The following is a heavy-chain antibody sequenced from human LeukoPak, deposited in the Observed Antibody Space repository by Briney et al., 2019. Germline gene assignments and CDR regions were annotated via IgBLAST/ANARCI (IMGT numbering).Heavy chain of an antibody. CDR1: GYTFTSYG. J-gene: IGHJ4*02. CDR3: ARIRPTITMVRGFDY. D-gene: IGHD3-10*01. Sequence: ASVKVSCKASGYTFTSYGIRWVRQAPGQGLEWMGWISAYNGNTNYAQKLQGRVTMTTDTSTSTAYMELRSLRSDDTAVYYCARIRPTITMVRGFDYWGQGTLVTVSS. V-gene: IGHV1-18*01. CDR2: ISAYNGNT.